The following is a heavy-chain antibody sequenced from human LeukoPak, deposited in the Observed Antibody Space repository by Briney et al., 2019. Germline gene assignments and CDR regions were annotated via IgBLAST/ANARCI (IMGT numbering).Heavy chain of an antibody. V-gene: IGHV1-24*01. D-gene: IGHD5-18*01. Sequence: ASVKVSCKASGYTFTGYYMHWVRQAPGKGLEWMGGFDPEDGETIYAQKFQGRVTMTEDTSTDTAYMELSSLRSEDTAVYYCATPIGDTAMVYDYWGQGTLVTVSS. J-gene: IGHJ4*02. CDR2: FDPEDGET. CDR1: GYTFTGYY. CDR3: ATPIGDTAMVYDY.